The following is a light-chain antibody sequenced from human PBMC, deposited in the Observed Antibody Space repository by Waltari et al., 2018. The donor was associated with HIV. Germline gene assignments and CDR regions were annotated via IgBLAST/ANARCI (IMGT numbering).Light chain of an antibody. V-gene: IGLV3-10*02. CDR3: YSADDSGDYKG. CDR2: KDN. Sequence: HPSPLSVPQGQRARITAPGDDLPKKIAFWYQQKQGQAPVLVLYKDNKRPTDTPVRIPGSSSGTMATLTISGGEVDDEDDDYCYSADDSGDYKGFGGGTKLTVL. CDR1: DLPKKI. J-gene: IGLJ2*01.